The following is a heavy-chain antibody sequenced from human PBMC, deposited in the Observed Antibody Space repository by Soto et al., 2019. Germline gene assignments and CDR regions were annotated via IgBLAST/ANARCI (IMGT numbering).Heavy chain of an antibody. CDR1: GFTFNSYT. CDR2: ISGSGGST. J-gene: IGHJ6*02. CDR3: AKRPQYGMDV. Sequence: GGSLRLSCAASGFTFNSYTMAWVRQAPGKGLEWVSAISGSGGSTYYADSVKGRFTISRDNSKNTLYLQMNSLRAEDTAVYYCAKRPQYGMDVWGQGTTVTVSS. V-gene: IGHV3-23*01.